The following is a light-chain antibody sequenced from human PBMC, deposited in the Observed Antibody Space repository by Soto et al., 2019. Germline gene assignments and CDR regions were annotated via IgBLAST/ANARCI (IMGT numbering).Light chain of an antibody. Sequence: EIVLTQSPATLSLSPGERATLSCRASQSVSSYLAWYQQKPGQAPRLLIYDASTRATGIPARFSGSGSGTDFTLTISSLEPEDCAVYYCQQRTNKFWTFGQGTKVEIK. V-gene: IGKV3-11*01. CDR2: DAS. CDR1: QSVSSY. CDR3: QQRTNKFWT. J-gene: IGKJ1*01.